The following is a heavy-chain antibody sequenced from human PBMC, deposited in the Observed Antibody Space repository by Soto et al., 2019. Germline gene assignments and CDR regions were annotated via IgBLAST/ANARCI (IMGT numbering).Heavy chain of an antibody. D-gene: IGHD3-10*01. V-gene: IGHV4-59*01. CDR1: GGSISSYY. Sequence: PSETLSLTCTVSGGSISSYYWSWIRQPPGKGLEWIGYIYYSGSTNYNPSLKSRVTISVDTSKNQFSLKLSSVTAADTAVYYCAGHRRFGALKGPCLDYWGQGTLVTVS. J-gene: IGHJ4*02. CDR2: IYYSGST. CDR3: AGHRRFGALKGPCLDY.